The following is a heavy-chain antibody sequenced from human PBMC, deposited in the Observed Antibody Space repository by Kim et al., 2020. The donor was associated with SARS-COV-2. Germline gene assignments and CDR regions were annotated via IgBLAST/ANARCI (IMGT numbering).Heavy chain of an antibody. Sequence: GGSLRLSCAASGFTFSSYGMHWVRQAQGKGLEWVAVISCDGSNKYYADSVKGRFTISRDNSKNTLYLQMNSLRAEDTAVYYCARDTRVLWFGELFSYDMDVWGQGTTVTVSS. CDR2: ISCDGSNK. CDR1: GFTFSSYG. J-gene: IGHJ6*02. V-gene: IGHV3-33*05. CDR3: ARDTRVLWFGELFSYDMDV. D-gene: IGHD3-10*01.